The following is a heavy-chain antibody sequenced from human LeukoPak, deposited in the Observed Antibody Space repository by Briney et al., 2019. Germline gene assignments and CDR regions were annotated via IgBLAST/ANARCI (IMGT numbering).Heavy chain of an antibody. CDR1: GLTVSRNY. Sequence: GGSLRLSCAASGLTVSRNYMSWVRQAPGKGLEWVSVIYSGGNTYYADSVKGRFTISRDNSKNTLYLQMNSLRAEDTAVYYCARHSIAVAEFDYWGQGTLVTVSS. V-gene: IGHV3-66*01. J-gene: IGHJ4*02. CDR3: ARHSIAVAEFDY. D-gene: IGHD6-19*01. CDR2: IYSGGNT.